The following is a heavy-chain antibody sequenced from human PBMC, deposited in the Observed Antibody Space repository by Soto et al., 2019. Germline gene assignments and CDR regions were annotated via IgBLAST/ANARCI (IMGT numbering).Heavy chain of an antibody. CDR2: IYYSGST. D-gene: IGHD5-18*01. V-gene: IGHV4-31*03. CDR3: ARDVLRSRGYSYGFDY. CDR1: GGSIGSGGYY. J-gene: IGHJ4*02. Sequence: PSETLSLTCTVSGGSIGSGGYYWILIRQHPGKGLEWIGYIYYSGSTYYNPSLKSRVTISVDTSKNQFSLKLSSVTAADTAVYYCARDVLRSRGYSYGFDYWGQGTLVTVSS.